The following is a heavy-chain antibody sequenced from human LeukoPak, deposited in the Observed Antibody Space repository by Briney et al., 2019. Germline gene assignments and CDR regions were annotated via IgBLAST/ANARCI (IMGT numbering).Heavy chain of an antibody. CDR3: VRDQGGAVSY. Sequence: PGGSLRLSCAASGFTFSSYAMNWVRQAPGKGLEWVSRISDSGGTTYYADSVKGRFIISRDNAQNSLFLQMNSLRAEDTAVYYCVRDQGGAVSYWGQGTLVTVSS. CDR2: ISDSGGTT. J-gene: IGHJ4*02. V-gene: IGHV3-23*01. CDR1: GFTFSSYA. D-gene: IGHD3-16*01.